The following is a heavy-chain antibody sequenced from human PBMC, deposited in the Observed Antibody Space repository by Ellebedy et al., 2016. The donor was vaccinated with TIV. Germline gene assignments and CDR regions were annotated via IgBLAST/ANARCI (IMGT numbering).Heavy chain of an antibody. Sequence: GESLKISCAASGFTFSSYDMQWVRQVTGKGLEWVSSIGAAGDTHSSGSVKGRFTISRENGKNSLYLQMNSLKAEDTAMYYCARATAGLDVWGQGTTVSVSS. V-gene: IGHV3-13*01. J-gene: IGHJ6*02. CDR3: ARATAGLDV. CDR1: GFTFSSYD. CDR2: IGAAGDT.